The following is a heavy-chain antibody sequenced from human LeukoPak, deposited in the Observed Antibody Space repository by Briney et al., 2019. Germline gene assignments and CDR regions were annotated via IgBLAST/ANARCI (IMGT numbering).Heavy chain of an antibody. CDR1: GDTFSNYA. D-gene: IGHD3-9*01. V-gene: IGHV1-69*05. CDR2: IIPIFGTA. Sequence: GASVKVSCKASGDTFSNYAISWVRQAPGQGLEWMGGIIPIFGTAKYAQKFQGRVTMTRDTSTSTVYMELSSLRSEDTAVYYCARDCGGHVLRYFDWFQPGDAFDIWGQGTMVTVSS. J-gene: IGHJ3*02. CDR3: ARDCGGHVLRYFDWFQPGDAFDI.